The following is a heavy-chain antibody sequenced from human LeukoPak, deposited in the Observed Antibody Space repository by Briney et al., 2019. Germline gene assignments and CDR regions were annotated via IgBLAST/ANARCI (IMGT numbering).Heavy chain of an antibody. CDR2: IYDSGST. CDR1: GGSIKSYY. J-gene: IGHJ6*03. CDR3: ARVRWLNAYYHYYYMDV. Sequence: LETLSLTCTVSGGSIKSYYWSWIRQPPGKGVEWFGYIYDSGSTNYNPFLKSRVTISLDAAKDQFSLRLSSVTAADTALYYCARVRWLNAYYHYYYMDVWGKGTTVTVSS. D-gene: IGHD3-22*01. V-gene: IGHV4-59*01.